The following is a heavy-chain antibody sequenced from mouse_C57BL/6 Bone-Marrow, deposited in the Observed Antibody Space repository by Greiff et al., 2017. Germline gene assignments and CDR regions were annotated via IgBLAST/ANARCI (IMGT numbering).Heavy chain of an antibody. Sequence: DVKLVESGGGLVKPGGSLKLSCAASGFTFSSYAMSWVRQTPEKRLEWVATISDGGSYTYYPDNVKGRFTISRDNAKNNLYLQISHLKSEDTTMFYCARDGAIAYYSTSYAMDYWGQGTSVTVSS. CDR3: ARDGAIAYYSTSYAMDY. V-gene: IGHV5-4*01. CDR2: ISDGGSYT. D-gene: IGHD2-5*01. J-gene: IGHJ4*01. CDR1: GFTFSSYA.